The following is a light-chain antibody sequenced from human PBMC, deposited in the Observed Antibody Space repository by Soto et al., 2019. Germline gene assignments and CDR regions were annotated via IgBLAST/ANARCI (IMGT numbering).Light chain of an antibody. Sequence: EIVMTQSPATLSVSPVEGATVSCRASHDISNNLAWYQQRPGQSPRLLIYDASTRATDIPARFSGSGSGTECTLTISGLQSEDFAVYYCHQYHDWPWTFGQGTKVEIK. V-gene: IGKV3-15*01. J-gene: IGKJ1*01. CDR2: DAS. CDR3: HQYHDWPWT. CDR1: HDISNN.